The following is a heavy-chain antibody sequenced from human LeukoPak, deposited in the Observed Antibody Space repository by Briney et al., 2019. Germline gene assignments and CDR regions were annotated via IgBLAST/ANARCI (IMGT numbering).Heavy chain of an antibody. CDR2: ISGSGGST. V-gene: IGHV3-23*01. CDR1: GFTFSSYA. CDR3: AKSRYSIRDWACGY. D-gene: IGHD6-13*01. J-gene: IGHJ4*02. Sequence: GGSLRLSCAASGFTFSSYAMSWVRQAPGKGLEWVSGISGSGGSTYYADSVKGRFTISRDNSKNTLYLEMNSLRTEDTAVYYCAKSRYSIRDWACGYWGQGTLVTVSS.